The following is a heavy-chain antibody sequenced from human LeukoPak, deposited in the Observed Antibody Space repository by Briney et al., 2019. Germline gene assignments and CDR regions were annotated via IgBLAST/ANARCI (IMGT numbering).Heavy chain of an antibody. Sequence: GRSLRLSCSASGFTFGDYAMSWVRQAPGKGLEWVGFMRSRAYGGTTEYAASVRGRFTISRDDSKSIAYLQMNSLKIEDTAVYYCSRVTSKSRFFEWLWDSWGQGTLVTVSS. V-gene: IGHV3-49*04. CDR1: GFTFGDYA. CDR2: MRSRAYGGTT. D-gene: IGHD3-3*01. J-gene: IGHJ4*02. CDR3: SRVTSKSRFFEWLWDS.